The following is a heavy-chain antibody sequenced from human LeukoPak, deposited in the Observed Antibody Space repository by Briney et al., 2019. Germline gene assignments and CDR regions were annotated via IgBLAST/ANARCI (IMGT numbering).Heavy chain of an antibody. CDR1: GFTFSNAW. CDR3: NTDSLRWTYYFDH. Sequence: PGGSLRLSCVASGFTFSNAWMSWVRQAPGKGLEWVGRIKGTTDGGTTEYATSVKGRFTISRDDSKNTLYLQMNSLKTEDTAVYYCNTDSLRWTYYFDHWGQGTLVTVSS. V-gene: IGHV3-15*01. CDR2: IKGTTDGGTT. J-gene: IGHJ4*02. D-gene: IGHD4-23*01.